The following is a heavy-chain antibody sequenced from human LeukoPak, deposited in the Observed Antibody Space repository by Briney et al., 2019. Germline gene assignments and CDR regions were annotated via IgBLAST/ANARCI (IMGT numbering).Heavy chain of an antibody. CDR2: ISSSSSYI. Sequence: GGSLRLSCAASGLTFSSYSMNWVRQAPGKGLEWVSSISSSSSYIYYADSVKGRFTISRDNAKNSLYLQMNSLRAEDTAVYYCARAPGIAVAGIPWGQGTLVTVSS. V-gene: IGHV3-21*01. J-gene: IGHJ5*02. D-gene: IGHD6-19*01. CDR1: GLTFSSYS. CDR3: ARAPGIAVAGIP.